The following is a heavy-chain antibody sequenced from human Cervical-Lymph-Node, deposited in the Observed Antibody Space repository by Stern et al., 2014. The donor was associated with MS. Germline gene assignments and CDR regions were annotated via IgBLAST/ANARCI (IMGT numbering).Heavy chain of an antibody. CDR1: GGSIGSHY. CDR3: ARGLDKMGYYFDF. CDR2: IYFTGHT. D-gene: IGHD5-24*01. J-gene: IGHJ4*02. V-gene: IGHV4-59*11. Sequence: QLQLQESGPGLVKPSETLSLTCIVSGGSIGSHYWTWIRQPPGKGLEWLGYIYFTGHTNDNPSLESRITMSVDTSKNKFSLHLTSVTAADTAFYYCARGLDKMGYYFDFWGQGALVTVSS.